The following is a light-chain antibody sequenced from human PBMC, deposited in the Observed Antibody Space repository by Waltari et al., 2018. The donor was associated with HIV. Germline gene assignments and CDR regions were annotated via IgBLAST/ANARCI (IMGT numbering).Light chain of an antibody. Sequence: NFMLTQPNPVSGCPGKTLDIYCTRKGGSIGTLYVHWYRQRPGRPPTMLIFENDRRPSGVPERFSGSIDRTSNSASLFISRLKTEDESYCYCQSYDDTTYVFGTGTKVTVL. CDR2: END. CDR3: QSYDDTTYV. CDR1: GGSIGTLY. V-gene: IGLV6-57*01. J-gene: IGLJ1*01.